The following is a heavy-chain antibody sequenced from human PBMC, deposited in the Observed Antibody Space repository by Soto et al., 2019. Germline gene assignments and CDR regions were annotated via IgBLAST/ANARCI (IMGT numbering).Heavy chain of an antibody. Sequence: ASVKVSCKASGYTFTSYGISRVRQAPGQGLEWMGWISAYNGNTNYAQKLQGRVTMTTDTSTSTAYMELRSLRSDDTAVYYCARDPVAADAFDIWGQGTMVTVSS. V-gene: IGHV1-18*01. CDR1: GYTFTSYG. CDR2: ISAYNGNT. CDR3: ARDPVAADAFDI. J-gene: IGHJ3*02. D-gene: IGHD6-19*01.